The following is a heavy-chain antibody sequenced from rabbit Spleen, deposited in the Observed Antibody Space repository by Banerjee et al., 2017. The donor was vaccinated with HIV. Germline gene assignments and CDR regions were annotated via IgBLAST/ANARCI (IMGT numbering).Heavy chain of an antibody. CDR2: IYTGGSGGI. D-gene: IGHD6-1*01. CDR3: GRSSYAGYAGYAYGTDL. Sequence: QSLQESGGGLVKPGASLTLTCTASGFDLSDYYYMYWVRQAPGKGLEWIGCIYTGGSGGIYYATWANGRFTVSKTSSTTVILQMTSLTAADTATYFCGRSSYAGYAGYAYGTDLWGPGTLVT. J-gene: IGHJ4*01. V-gene: IGHV1S40*01. CDR1: GFDLSDYYY.